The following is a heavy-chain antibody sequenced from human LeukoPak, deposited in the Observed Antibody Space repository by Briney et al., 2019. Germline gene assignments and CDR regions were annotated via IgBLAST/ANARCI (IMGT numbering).Heavy chain of an antibody. Sequence: SETLSLTCTVSGGSVSNYYWSWIRQSPGKGLEWIGYIYYTETSYNPSLKSRVTISADTSKNQFSLKLYSVTAADTAVYYCARGGSYYDYWGQGTLVTVSS. CDR1: GGSVSNYY. D-gene: IGHD1-26*01. V-gene: IGHV4-59*02. CDR3: ARGGSYYDY. CDR2: IYYTET. J-gene: IGHJ4*02.